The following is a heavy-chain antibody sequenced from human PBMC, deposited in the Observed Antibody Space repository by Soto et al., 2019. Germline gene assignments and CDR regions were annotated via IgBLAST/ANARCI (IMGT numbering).Heavy chain of an antibody. CDR1: GYTFTSYG. CDR3: ARVQSGIWSGYYLTYFDY. CDR2: ISAYNGNT. Sequence: QVQLVQSGAEVKKPGASVKVSCKASGYTFTSYGISWVRQAPGQGLEWMGWISAYNGNTNYAQKLQGRVTMTTDTSTSTAYMELRSLRSDDTAVYYCARVQSGIWSGYYLTYFDYWGQGTLVTVSS. D-gene: IGHD3-3*01. V-gene: IGHV1-18*01. J-gene: IGHJ4*02.